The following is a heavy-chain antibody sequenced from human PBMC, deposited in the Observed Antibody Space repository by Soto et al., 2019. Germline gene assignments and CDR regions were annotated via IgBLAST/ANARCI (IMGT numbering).Heavy chain of an antibody. CDR3: ARGVGDSWGYWLDY. V-gene: IGHV6-1*01. Sequence: QSQTLSLTCAISGDSVSSDNAAWNWIRQSPSRGLEWLGRTYYRLQWSRWFNQYATSMTGRITVNPDTSNNRFSLELTSVTPEDTAVYYCARGVGDSWGYWLDYLGQGILVTVSS. D-gene: IGHD3-22*01. CDR1: GDSVSSDNAA. CDR2: TYYRLQWSRWFN. J-gene: IGHJ4*02.